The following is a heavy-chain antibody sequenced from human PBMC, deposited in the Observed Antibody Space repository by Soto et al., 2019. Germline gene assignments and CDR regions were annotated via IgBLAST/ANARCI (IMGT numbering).Heavy chain of an antibody. V-gene: IGHV4-30-2*01. Sequence: QLQLQESGSGLVRPTQTLSLTCAVSGGSISSGDYSWSWIRQPPGKGLEWIGYIYHSGTTYYNPSLKSRVTISVDRSKNQFSLKLSSVTAADTSVYSCARAHYGDYGYGMDVWGQGTTVTVSS. D-gene: IGHD4-17*01. J-gene: IGHJ6*02. CDR3: ARAHYGDYGYGMDV. CDR1: GGSISSGDYS. CDR2: IYHSGTT.